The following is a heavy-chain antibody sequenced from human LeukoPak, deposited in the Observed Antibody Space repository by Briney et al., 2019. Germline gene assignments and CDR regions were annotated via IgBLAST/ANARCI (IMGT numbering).Heavy chain of an antibody. CDR1: GFTFSSYA. D-gene: IGHD3-10*01. J-gene: IGHJ4*02. Sequence: PGGSLRLSCAAPGFTFSSYAMSWVRQAPGKGLEWVSVISGGGDGIYYADSVKGRFTISRDNSKNTLYLQMNSLRAEDTAAYYCARWETMERGDYWGQGTLVTVSS. CDR3: ARWETMERGDY. CDR2: ISGGGDGI. V-gene: IGHV3-23*01.